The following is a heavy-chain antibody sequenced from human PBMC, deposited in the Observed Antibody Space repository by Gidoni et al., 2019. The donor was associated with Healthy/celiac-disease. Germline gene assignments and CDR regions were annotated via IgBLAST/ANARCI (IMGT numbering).Heavy chain of an antibody. CDR3: ASHYYDSSGYYFDY. J-gene: IGHJ4*02. V-gene: IGHV4-4*02. CDR2: IYHSGST. D-gene: IGHD3-22*01. Sequence: QVQLQESGPRLVKPSGTLSLTCAVSGGSTSRSNWWSWVRQPAGKGLEWIGEIYHSGSTNYNPSLKRRVTISGDMSKNQFSLKLCSVTAAYTAVYYFASHYYDSSGYYFDYWGQGTLVTVSS. CDR1: GGSTSRSNW.